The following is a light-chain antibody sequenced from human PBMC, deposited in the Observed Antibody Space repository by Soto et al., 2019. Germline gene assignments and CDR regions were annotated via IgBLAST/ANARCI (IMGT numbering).Light chain of an antibody. Sequence: SALTQPASVSGSPGQSITISCTGTSSDVGGYNYVSWYQQHPGKAPKLMIYEVSNRPSGVSNRFSGSKSGNTASLTISGPQAEDEADYYCSSYTSSSTLYVFGTGTKSPS. CDR2: EVS. CDR1: SSDVGGYNY. J-gene: IGLJ1*01. V-gene: IGLV2-14*01. CDR3: SSYTSSSTLYV.